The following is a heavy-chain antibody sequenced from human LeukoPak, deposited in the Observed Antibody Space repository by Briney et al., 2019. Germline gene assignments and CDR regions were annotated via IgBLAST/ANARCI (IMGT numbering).Heavy chain of an antibody. CDR2: INPNSGGT. J-gene: IGHJ5*02. V-gene: IGHV1-2*02. CDR1: GYTFTGYY. CDR3: ASARSGYYLYNWFDP. D-gene: IGHD3-3*01. Sequence: ASVKVSCKASGYTFTGYYMHWVRQAPGQGLEWMGWINPNSGGTNYAQKFQGRVTITADESTSTAYMELSSLRSEDTAVYYCASARSGYYLYNWFDPWGQGTLVTVSS.